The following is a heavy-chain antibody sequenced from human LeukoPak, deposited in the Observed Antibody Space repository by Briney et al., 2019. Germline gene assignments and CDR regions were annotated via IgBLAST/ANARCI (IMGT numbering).Heavy chain of an antibody. J-gene: IGHJ5*02. V-gene: IGHV3-23*01. CDR1: GFTFGSYA. CDR3: AKDLSGYLPNWFDP. Sequence: TGGSLRLSCAASGFTFGSYAMSWVRQAPGKGLEWVSAISGSGGSTYYADSVKGRFTISRDNSKNTLYLQMNSLRAEDTAVYYCAKDLSGYLPNWFDPWGQGTLVTVSS. CDR2: ISGSGGST. D-gene: IGHD3-22*01.